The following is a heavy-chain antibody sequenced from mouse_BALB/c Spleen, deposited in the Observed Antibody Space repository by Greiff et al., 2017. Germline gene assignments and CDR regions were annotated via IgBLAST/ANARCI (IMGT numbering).Heavy chain of an antibody. D-gene: IGHD1-2*01. CDR1: GFSLTGYG. CDR3: ARENNNGYEAWFAY. CDR2: IWGDGST. J-gene: IGHJ3*01. Sequence: VKLMESGPGLVAPSQSLSITCTVSGFSLTGYGVNWVRQPPGKGLEWLGMIWGDGSTDYNSALKSRLSISKDNSKSQVFLKMNSLQTDDTARYYCARENNNGYEAWFAYWGQGTLVTVSA. V-gene: IGHV2-6-7*01.